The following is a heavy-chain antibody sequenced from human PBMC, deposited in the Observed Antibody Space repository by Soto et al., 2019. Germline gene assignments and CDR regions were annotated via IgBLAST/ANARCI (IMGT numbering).Heavy chain of an antibody. V-gene: IGHV3-15*07. CDR1: GFTFTNAW. CDR2: IQSDTDGGTT. D-gene: IGHD5-12*01. J-gene: IGHJ4*02. Sequence: EVQLVESGGGLVKPGGSLRLSCAASGFTFTNAWMNWVRQAPGKGLEWVGRIQSDTDGGTTDYAAPAKGRFTISRADSKTTLSPQTYSLNTVDTAVYYCTTYPHERGYWGQGALVTVSS. CDR3: TTYPHERGY.